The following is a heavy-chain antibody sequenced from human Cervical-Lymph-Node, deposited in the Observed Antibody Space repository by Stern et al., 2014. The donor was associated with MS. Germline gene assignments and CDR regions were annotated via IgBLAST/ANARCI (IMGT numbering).Heavy chain of an antibody. V-gene: IGHV1-18*01. D-gene: IGHD3-16*02. Sequence: VQLVQSGAEVKKPGASVKVSCKASGFTFINYGLSWVRQAPGQGLEWMGWITPYNDYTIYAQKFQDRVTMTTDTPTATVYLEVRSLRSDDTDLYYCARDGGGSYHGHWGQGTLVTVSS. CDR1: GFTFINYG. CDR3: ARDGGGSYHGH. CDR2: ITPYNDYT. J-gene: IGHJ4*02.